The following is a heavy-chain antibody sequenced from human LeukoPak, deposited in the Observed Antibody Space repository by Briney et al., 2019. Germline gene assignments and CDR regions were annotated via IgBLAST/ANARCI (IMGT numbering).Heavy chain of an antibody. V-gene: IGHV3-23*01. J-gene: IGHJ4*02. CDR3: AKVYSRLEPLDY. Sequence: GGSLRPSCAASGFTFSSYALSWVRQAPGKGLEWVSAISGSGGSTYYADSVKGRFTISRDNSKNTLYLQMNSLRAEDTAVYYCAKVYSRLEPLDYWGQGTLVTVSS. CDR2: ISGSGGST. CDR1: GFTFSSYA. D-gene: IGHD1-1*01.